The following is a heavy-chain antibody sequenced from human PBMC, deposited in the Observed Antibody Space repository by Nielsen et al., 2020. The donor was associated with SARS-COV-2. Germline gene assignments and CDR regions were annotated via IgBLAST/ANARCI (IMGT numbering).Heavy chain of an antibody. D-gene: IGHD3-10*01. V-gene: IGHV3-74*01. J-gene: IGHJ4*02. Sequence: GESLKISCAASGFTFSSYWMHWVRQAPGKGLVWVSRINSDGSSTSYADSVKGRFTISRDNAKNTLYLQMNSLRAEDTAVYYCARDVFRGDFDYWGQGTLVPVSS. CDR2: INSDGSST. CDR3: ARDVFRGDFDY. CDR1: GFTFSSYW.